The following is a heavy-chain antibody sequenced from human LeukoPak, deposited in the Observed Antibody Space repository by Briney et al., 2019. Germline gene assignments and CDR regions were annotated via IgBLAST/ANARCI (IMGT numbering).Heavy chain of an antibody. D-gene: IGHD3-22*01. Sequence: SETLSLTCVVSGGSLSTHHWSWIRQSPGRGLEWIGYISDSGSTNYNPTLKSRVTISVDTSKNQFSLMLSSVTAADTAVYYCARGYDSSAYYPFNYWGQGTLVTVSS. V-gene: IGHV4-59*11. CDR1: GGSLSTHH. J-gene: IGHJ4*02. CDR2: ISDSGST. CDR3: ARGYDSSAYYPFNY.